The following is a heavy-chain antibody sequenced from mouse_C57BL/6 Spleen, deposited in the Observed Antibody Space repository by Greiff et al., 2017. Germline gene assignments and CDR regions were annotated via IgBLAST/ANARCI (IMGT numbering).Heavy chain of an antibody. CDR3: AREDELGRGWFAY. CDR1: GYTFTSYD. J-gene: IGHJ3*01. Sequence: VQLQQSGPVLVKPGASVKLSCKASGYTFTSYDINWVKQRPGQGLEWIGWIYPRDGSTKYNEKFKGKATLTVDTSSSTAYMELHSLTSEDSAVYFCAREDELGRGWFAYRGQGTLVTVSA. D-gene: IGHD4-1*01. CDR2: IYPRDGST. V-gene: IGHV1-85*01.